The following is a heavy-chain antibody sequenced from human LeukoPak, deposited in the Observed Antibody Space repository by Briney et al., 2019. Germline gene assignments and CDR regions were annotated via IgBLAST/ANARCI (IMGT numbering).Heavy chain of an antibody. CDR3: ARDSSWYVESGMDV. Sequence: GGSLRLSCAASGFTFSSYAMSWVRQAPGKGLEWVSAISGSGGSTYYADSVKGRFTISRDNSKNTLYLQMNSLRAEDTAVYYCARDSSWYVESGMDVWGQGTTVTVSS. CDR1: GFTFSSYA. J-gene: IGHJ6*02. D-gene: IGHD6-13*01. V-gene: IGHV3-23*01. CDR2: ISGSGGST.